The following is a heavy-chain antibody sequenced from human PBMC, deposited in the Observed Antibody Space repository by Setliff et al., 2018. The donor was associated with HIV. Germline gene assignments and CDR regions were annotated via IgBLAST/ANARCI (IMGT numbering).Heavy chain of an antibody. CDR2: IYHSGST. CDR1: GYSISSGYY. CDR3: ARGDSIPYDY. V-gene: IGHV4-38-2*01. Sequence: SETLSLTCAVSGYSISSGYYWGWIRQPPGKGLEWIGSIYHSGSTYYNPSLKSRVTMSVDKSKNHFSLRLSSVTAADTAVYYCARGDSIPYDYWGQGTLVTVSS. J-gene: IGHJ4*02. D-gene: IGHD4-4*01.